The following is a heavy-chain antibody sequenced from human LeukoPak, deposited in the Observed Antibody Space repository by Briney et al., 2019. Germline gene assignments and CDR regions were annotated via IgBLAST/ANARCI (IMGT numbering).Heavy chain of an antibody. J-gene: IGHJ4*02. CDR3: ARSANYFDTSGQDY. CDR2: TNRDDSDT. D-gene: IGHD3-22*01. V-gene: IGHV3-74*01. CDR1: GFTFSGYW. Sequence: GGSLTLSCAASGFTFSGYWMHWVRQAPGKGLVWVSRTNRDDSDTSYADSVKGRFTICRDKAKSTLYLQMNSLRVEDTAVYYCARSANYFDTSGQDYWGQGTLVTV.